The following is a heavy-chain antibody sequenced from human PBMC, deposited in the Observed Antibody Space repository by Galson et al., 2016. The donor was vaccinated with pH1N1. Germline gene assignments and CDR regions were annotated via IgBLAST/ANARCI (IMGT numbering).Heavy chain of an antibody. J-gene: IGHJ5*02. CDR3: LREMS. Sequence: SLRLSCAASEFIFSNKWMHWLRQSPGKGLEWLSVLKSDGTSARYEDSVKGRFTISRDNAKNTLYLQMNSLSVEDKSVYYCLREMSWGQGVLVTFSS. CDR1: EFIFSNKW. CDR2: LKSDGTSA. V-gene: IGHV3-74*01.